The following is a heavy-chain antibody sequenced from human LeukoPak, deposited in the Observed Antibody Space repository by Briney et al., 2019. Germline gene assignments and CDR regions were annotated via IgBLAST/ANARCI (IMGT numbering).Heavy chain of an antibody. V-gene: IGHV4-38-2*02. D-gene: IGHD3-22*01. Sequence: SETLSLTCTVSGYSISSGYYWGWIRQPPGKGLEWIGSIYHSGSTYYNPSLKSRVTISVDTSKNQFSLKLSSVTVADTAVYYCATRITTGDYWGQGTLVTVSS. CDR2: IYHSGST. CDR3: ATRITTGDY. CDR1: GYSISSGYY. J-gene: IGHJ4*02.